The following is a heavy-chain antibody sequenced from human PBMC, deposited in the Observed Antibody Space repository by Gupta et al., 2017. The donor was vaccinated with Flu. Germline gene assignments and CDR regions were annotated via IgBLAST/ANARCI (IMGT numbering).Heavy chain of an antibody. V-gene: IGHV1-46*01. CDR3: ARGAWDLVADSSGGDWFDP. D-gene: IGHD2-15*01. J-gene: IGHJ5*02. CDR1: GYTFTSYY. CDR2: INPSGGST. Sequence: HVQLVQSGAEVKKPGASVKVSCKASGYTFTSYYMHWVRQAPGQGLEWIGIINPSGGSTSYAQKFQGRVTMTRDTSTSTVYMELSSLRSEDTAVYYCARGAWDLVADSSGGDWFDPWGQGTLVTVSS.